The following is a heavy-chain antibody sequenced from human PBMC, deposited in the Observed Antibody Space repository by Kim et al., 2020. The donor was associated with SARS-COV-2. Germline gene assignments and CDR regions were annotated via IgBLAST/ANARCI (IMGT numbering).Heavy chain of an antibody. J-gene: IGHJ4*02. CDR2: ISSSSSYI. V-gene: IGHV3-21*01. CDR3: AREMIAAAGTEDY. Sequence: GGSLRLSCAASGFTFSSYSMNWVRQAPGKGLEWVSSISSSSSYIYYADSVKGRFTISRDNAKNSLYLQMNSLRAEDTAVYYCAREMIAAAGTEDYWGQGTLVTVSS. CDR1: GFTFSSYS. D-gene: IGHD6-13*01.